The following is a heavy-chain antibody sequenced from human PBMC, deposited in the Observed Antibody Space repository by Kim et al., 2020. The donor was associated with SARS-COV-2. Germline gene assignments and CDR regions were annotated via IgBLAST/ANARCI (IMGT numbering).Heavy chain of an antibody. D-gene: IGHD3-22*01. CDR3: ARDFHSGHSPSFDY. CDR1: GFTFSSYW. V-gene: IGHV3-7*01. J-gene: IGHJ4*02. Sequence: GGSLRLSCAASGFTFSSYWMSWVRQAPGKGLEWVANIKQDGSEKYYVDSVKGRFTISRDNAKNSLYLQMNSLRAEDTAVYYCARDFHSGHSPSFDYWGQGTLVTVSS. CDR2: IKQDGSEK.